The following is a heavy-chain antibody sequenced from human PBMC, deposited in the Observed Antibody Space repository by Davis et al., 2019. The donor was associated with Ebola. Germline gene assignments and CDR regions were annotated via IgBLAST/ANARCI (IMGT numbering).Heavy chain of an antibody. CDR2: IIRIFGTA. V-gene: IGHV1-69*06. D-gene: IGHD4-23*01. CDR1: GGTFSSYA. J-gene: IGHJ5*02. Sequence: AASVKVSCKASGGTFSSYATSWVRQAPGQGLEWMGGIIRIFGTANYAQKFQGRVTITADKSTSTAYMELSSLRSEDTAVYYCARVGALLYGGNSGDWFDPWGQGTLVTVSS. CDR3: ARVGALLYGGNSGDWFDP.